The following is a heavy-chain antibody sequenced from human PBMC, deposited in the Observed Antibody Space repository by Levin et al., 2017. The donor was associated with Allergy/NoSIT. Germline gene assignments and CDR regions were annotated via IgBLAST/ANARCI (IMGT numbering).Heavy chain of an antibody. CDR3: ARLAAAAGNPSDY. V-gene: IGHV6-1*01. D-gene: IGHD6-13*01. Sequence: SQTLSLTCAISGDSVSSKSAAWNWIRQSPSRRLEWLGRTYYRSKWYNDYAESVKSRITVNPDTSKNQFSLQLNSVTPDDTAVYYCARLAAAAGNPSDYWGQGTLVTVSS. CDR2: TYYRSKWYN. CDR1: GDSVSSKSAA. J-gene: IGHJ4*02.